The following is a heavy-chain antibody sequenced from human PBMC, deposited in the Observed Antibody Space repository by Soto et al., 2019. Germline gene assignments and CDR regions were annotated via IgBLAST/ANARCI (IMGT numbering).Heavy chain of an antibody. CDR3: TRAERFPRSWFDL. CDR1: ELPFTDYS. D-gene: IGHD3-10*01. Sequence: GGSLRLSCAVSELPFTDYSMHWVRQTADKGLEWVAFISHDGRNTFYSDSVKGRITISLDTSNNQFSLKMTSVTAADTAMYFCTRAERFPRSWFDLWGQGTQVTVSS. J-gene: IGHJ5*02. V-gene: IGHV3-30*04. CDR2: ISHDGRNT.